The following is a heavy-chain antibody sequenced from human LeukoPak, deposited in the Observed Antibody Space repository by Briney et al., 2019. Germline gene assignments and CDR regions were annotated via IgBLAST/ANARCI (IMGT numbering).Heavy chain of an antibody. J-gene: IGHJ6*03. CDR2: ISSSGGTI. V-gene: IGHV3-11*04. Sequence: GGSLRLSCVASGFTFSKAWMSWIRQAPGKGLEWVSYISSSGGTIYYTDSVKGRFTISRDNAKNSLYLQMNSLRAEDTAVYYCARDTRYYGSGSYSGHYYMDVWGKGTTVTVSS. CDR3: ARDTRYYGSGSYSGHYYMDV. D-gene: IGHD3-10*01. CDR1: GFTFSKAW.